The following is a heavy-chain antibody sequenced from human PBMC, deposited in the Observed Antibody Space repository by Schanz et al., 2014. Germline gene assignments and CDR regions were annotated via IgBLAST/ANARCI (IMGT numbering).Heavy chain of an antibody. CDR2: ISGSGSTT. V-gene: IGHV3-23*04. D-gene: IGHD6-19*01. Sequence: EVQLVESGGDLVKPGGSLRLSCAVSGFTFTSAWMSWVRQAPGKGLEWVSGISGSGSTTYYTDSVKGRFTISRDNSKNTLYLQMNSLRAEDTAVYYCARDRVQYSSGWYSDSWGQGTLVTVSS. J-gene: IGHJ4*02. CDR3: ARDRVQYSSGWYSDS. CDR1: GFTFTSAW.